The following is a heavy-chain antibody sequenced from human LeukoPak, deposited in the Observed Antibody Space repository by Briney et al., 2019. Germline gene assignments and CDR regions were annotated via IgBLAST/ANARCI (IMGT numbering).Heavy chain of an antibody. CDR3: AKVLSGSQDY. J-gene: IGHJ4*02. V-gene: IGHV3-23*01. Sequence: PGGSLRLSCAASGFTFSSYAMSWVRQAPGKGLEWVSTIGGGGEYTYYADSVKGRFIISRDNSKNTFYQQMNSLRAEDTAVYYCAKVLSGSQDYWGQGTLVTVFS. CDR1: GFTFSSYA. D-gene: IGHD1-26*01. CDR2: IGGGGEYT.